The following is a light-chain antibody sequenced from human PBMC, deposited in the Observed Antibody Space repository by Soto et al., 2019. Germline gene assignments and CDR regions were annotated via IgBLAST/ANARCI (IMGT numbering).Light chain of an antibody. Sequence: QSVLTQPASVSGSPGQSFTISCTGTGSDVGAYNYVSWYQQHPDKAPKLMIYDVSDRPSGVSNRFSGSKSGNTASLTISGLQAEDEADYYCTSFTSSSTLYVFGAGTKVTVL. J-gene: IGLJ1*01. V-gene: IGLV2-14*01. CDR3: TSFTSSSTLYV. CDR1: GSDVGAYNY. CDR2: DVS.